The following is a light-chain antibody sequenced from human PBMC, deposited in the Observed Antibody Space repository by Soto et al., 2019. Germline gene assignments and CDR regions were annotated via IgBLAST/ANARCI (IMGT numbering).Light chain of an antibody. CDR1: QSVSSY. Sequence: EIVLTQSPATLSLSPGERATLSCRASQSVSSYLLWYQQKPGQAPRLLIYDASNRATGIPARFSGSGSETDFTLTISSLEHEAFAVYYCQHRMNWPLTFGQGTRLEIK. CDR3: QHRMNWPLT. CDR2: DAS. J-gene: IGKJ5*01. V-gene: IGKV3-11*01.